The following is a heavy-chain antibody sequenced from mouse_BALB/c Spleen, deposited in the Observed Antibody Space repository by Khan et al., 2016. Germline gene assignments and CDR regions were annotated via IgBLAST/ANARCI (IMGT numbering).Heavy chain of an antibody. CDR1: GFTFSNYA. D-gene: IGHD2-1*01. V-gene: IGHV5-6-5*01. CDR2: ISSGGST. Sequence: EVELVESGGGLVKPGGSLKLSCAASGFTFSNYAMSWVRQTPEKRLEWVASISSGGSTYYPDSVKGRFSISRNNARNILYLQVNSLRSEDTAMYEGTREYYGTFRYAYWGQGTLVTVSA. CDR3: TREYYGTFRYAY. J-gene: IGHJ3*01.